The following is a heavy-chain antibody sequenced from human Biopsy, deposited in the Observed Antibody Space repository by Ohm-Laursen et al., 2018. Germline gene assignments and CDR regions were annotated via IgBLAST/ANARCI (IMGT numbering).Heavy chain of an antibody. CDR1: GYTFTGQY. Sequence: SVSVSCTVSGYTFTGQYLHWARLVPGQGLEWMGWINPHSGTTKLAQDFQGRVTLTRDTSITTAYMELRRLRSDDTAVYYCAKGQDLRGGAEYFQHWGQGALVTVSS. CDR2: INPHSGTT. V-gene: IGHV1-2*02. D-gene: IGHD2-15*01. CDR3: AKGQDLRGGAEYFQH. J-gene: IGHJ1*01.